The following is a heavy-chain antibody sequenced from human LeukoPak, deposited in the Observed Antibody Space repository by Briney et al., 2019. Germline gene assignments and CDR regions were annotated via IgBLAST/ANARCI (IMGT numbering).Heavy chain of an antibody. Sequence: ASVKVSCKASGYTFTSYGISWVRQAPGQGLEWMGWISAYNGNTNYAQKLQGRVTTTTDTSTSTAYMELRSLRSDDTAVYYCARGPYSNNAPNWYFDLWGRGTLVTVSS. J-gene: IGHJ2*01. D-gene: IGHD6-13*01. V-gene: IGHV1-18*01. CDR2: ISAYNGNT. CDR3: ARGPYSNNAPNWYFDL. CDR1: GYTFTSYG.